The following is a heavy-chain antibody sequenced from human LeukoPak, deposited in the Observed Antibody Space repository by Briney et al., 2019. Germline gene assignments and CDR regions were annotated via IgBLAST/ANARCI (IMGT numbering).Heavy chain of an antibody. CDR2: LSGSGTST. V-gene: IGHV3-23*01. CDR3: AKGLYDSTHDAFDN. J-gene: IGHJ3*02. CDR1: GFTFSIYA. Sequence: GGSLRLSCAASGFTFSIYAMTWVRQAQGKGLEWVSALSGSGTSTYYADSVKGRFTISRDNSKNTLYLQMNSLRVEDTAVYYCAKGLYDSTHDAFDNWGQGTMVTVSS. D-gene: IGHD3-22*01.